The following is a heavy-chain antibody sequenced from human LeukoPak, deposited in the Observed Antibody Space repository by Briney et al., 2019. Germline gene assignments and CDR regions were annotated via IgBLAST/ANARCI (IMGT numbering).Heavy chain of an antibody. CDR2: IYYSGST. J-gene: IGHJ3*02. V-gene: IGHV4-39*07. CDR3: ARSGERAFDI. CDR1: GGSISGSSYY. Sequence: PSETLSLTCTVAGGSISGSSYYWGWIRQPPGKGLEWIGCIYYSGSTYYNPSLKSRVTVSVDTSKNQFSLKLNSVTAADTAVYYCARSGERAFDIWGQGTMVTVSS. D-gene: IGHD1-26*01.